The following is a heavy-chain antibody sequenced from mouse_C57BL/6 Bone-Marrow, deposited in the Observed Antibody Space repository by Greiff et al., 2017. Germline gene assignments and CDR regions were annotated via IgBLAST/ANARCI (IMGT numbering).Heavy chain of an antibody. V-gene: IGHV10-1*01. J-gene: IGHJ4*01. CDR1: GFSFNTYA. D-gene: IGHD2-3*01. Sequence: VQLQQSGGGLVQPKGSLKLSCAASGFSFNTYAMNWVRPAPGKGLEWVARIRSKSNTYATYYADSVKDRFTISRDDSESMLYLQMNNLKTDVTAMYYCVRHHYDGYYGGARDYWGQGTSVTVSS. CDR2: IRSKSNTYAT. CDR3: VRHHYDGYYGGARDY.